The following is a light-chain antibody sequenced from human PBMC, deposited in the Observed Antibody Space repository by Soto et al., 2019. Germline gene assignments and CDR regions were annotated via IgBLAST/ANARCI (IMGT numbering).Light chain of an antibody. CDR3: CSYAGSRTLYV. J-gene: IGLJ1*01. Sequence: QSALTQPASVSGSPGQSITISCTGTSRDIGTYNLVSWYQQHPGKAPKLMIYEVNKRPSGVSDRFSGSKSGNTASLTISGLQAEDEADYSCCSYAGSRTLYVFGTGTKVTVL. CDR2: EVN. CDR1: SRDIGTYNL. V-gene: IGLV2-23*02.